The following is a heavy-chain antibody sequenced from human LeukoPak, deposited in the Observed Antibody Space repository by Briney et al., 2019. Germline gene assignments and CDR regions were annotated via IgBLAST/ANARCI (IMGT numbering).Heavy chain of an antibody. CDR2: ISNGKT. Sequence: PGGSLRLSCAASGFPFRNHAMSWVRQPPGKGLEWVSAISNGKTYYADSDRGRFTISRDDSKNMVYLQMNSLRVEDTARYYCVREAGYCASVCLKTNWFDPWGQGTRVTVSS. J-gene: IGHJ5*02. V-gene: IGHV3-23*01. CDR1: GFPFRNHA. D-gene: IGHD2-15*01. CDR3: VREAGYCASVCLKTNWFDP.